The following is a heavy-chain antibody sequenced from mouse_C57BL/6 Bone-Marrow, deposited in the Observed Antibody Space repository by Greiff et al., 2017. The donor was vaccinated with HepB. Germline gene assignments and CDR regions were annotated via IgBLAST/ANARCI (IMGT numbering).Heavy chain of an antibody. V-gene: IGHV1-50*01. CDR1: GYTFTSCW. J-gene: IGHJ3*01. CDR3: ARGGDYDEDWFAY. Sequence: VQLQQPGAELVKPGASVKLSCKASGYTFTSCWMQWVKQRPGQGLERIGEIDPSDSYTNYNQKFKGKATLTVDTSSSTAYMQLSSLTSEDSAVYYCARGGDYDEDWFAYWGQGTLVTVSA. CDR2: IDPSDSYT. D-gene: IGHD2-4*01.